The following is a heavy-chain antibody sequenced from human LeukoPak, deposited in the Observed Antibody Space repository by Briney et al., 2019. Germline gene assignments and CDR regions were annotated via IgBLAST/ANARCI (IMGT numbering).Heavy chain of an antibody. CDR1: GGSFSGYY. D-gene: IGHD1-26*01. CDR2: INHSGST. Sequence: PSETLSLTCAVYGGSFSGYYWSWIRQPPGKGLEWIGEINHSGSTNYNPSLKSRVTISVDTSKNQFSLKLSSVTAADTAVYYCAREGLVGATESGAFDIWDQGTMVTVSS. J-gene: IGHJ3*02. CDR3: AREGLVGATESGAFDI. V-gene: IGHV4-34*01.